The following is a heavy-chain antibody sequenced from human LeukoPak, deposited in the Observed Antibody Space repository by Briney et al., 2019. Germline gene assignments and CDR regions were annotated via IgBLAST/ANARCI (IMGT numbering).Heavy chain of an antibody. D-gene: IGHD5-18*01. J-gene: IGHJ5*02. V-gene: IGHV3-33*01. CDR2: IWYDGSNK. Sequence: GGSLRLSCAASGFTFSSYAMHWVRQAPGKGLEWVSVIWYDGSNKYYADSVKGRFPISRDNSKNTHNLKMNSLRAADKAVYYCARARYSYGYNWFDRWGQGTLVTASS. CDR1: GFTFSSYA. CDR3: ARARYSYGYNWFDR.